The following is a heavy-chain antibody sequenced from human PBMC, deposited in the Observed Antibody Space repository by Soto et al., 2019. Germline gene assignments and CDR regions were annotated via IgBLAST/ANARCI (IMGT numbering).Heavy chain of an antibody. D-gene: IGHD2-15*01. V-gene: IGHV4-31*03. CDR3: ESGRGYCSGGSCYSTHAFDI. CDR1: GGSISSGGYY. J-gene: IGHJ3*02. Sequence: PSETLSLTCTVSGGSISSGGYYWSWIRQHPGKGLEWIGYIYYSGSTYYNPSLKSRVTISVDTSKNQFSLKLSSVTAADTAVYYCESGRGYCSGGSCYSTHAFDIWGQGTMVTVSS. CDR2: IYYSGST.